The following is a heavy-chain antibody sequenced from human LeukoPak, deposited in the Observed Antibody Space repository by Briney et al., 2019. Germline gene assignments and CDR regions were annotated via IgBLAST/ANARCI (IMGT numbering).Heavy chain of an antibody. CDR3: AREHGYYYYGMDV. V-gene: IGHV3-66*01. CDR2: IYSGGST. J-gene: IGHJ6*02. Sequence: PGGSLRLSCAASGFTVSSNYMSWVRQAPGKGLEWVSVIYSGGSTYYADSVKGRFTISRDNSKNTLYLQMNSLRAEDTAVYYCAREHGYYYYGMDVWGQGTTVTVSS. CDR1: GFTVSSNY.